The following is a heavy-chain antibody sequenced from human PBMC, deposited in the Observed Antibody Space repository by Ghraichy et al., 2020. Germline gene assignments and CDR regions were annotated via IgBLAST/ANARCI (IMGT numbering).Heavy chain of an antibody. J-gene: IGHJ4*02. CDR2: IYYSGST. D-gene: IGHD4-17*01. V-gene: IGHV4-39*07. CDR3: ARLPPAYGDYGTQSLYVDY. Sequence: ESLNISCTVSGGSISSSSYYWGWIRQPPGKGLEWIGSIYYSGSTYYNPSLKSRVTISVDTSKNQFSLKLSSVTAADTAVYYCARLPPAYGDYGTQSLYVDYWGQGTLVTVSS. CDR1: GGSISSSSYY.